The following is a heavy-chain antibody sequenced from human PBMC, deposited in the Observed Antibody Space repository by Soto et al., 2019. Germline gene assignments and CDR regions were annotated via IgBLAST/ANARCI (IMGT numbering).Heavy chain of an antibody. D-gene: IGHD3-22*01. CDR2: VYYSGSS. Sequence: SETLCLTCSVSGGSINNDDFYWSWLRQTPGKGLQWIGYVYYSGSSDCIPSLKSRLSMSIDKSKNQFTLKLSSVTAADTAIYYCARMSYYYDKWYFDLWGRGTLVTVSS. J-gene: IGHJ2*01. CDR1: GGSINNDDFY. V-gene: IGHV4-30-4*01. CDR3: ARMSYYYDKWYFDL.